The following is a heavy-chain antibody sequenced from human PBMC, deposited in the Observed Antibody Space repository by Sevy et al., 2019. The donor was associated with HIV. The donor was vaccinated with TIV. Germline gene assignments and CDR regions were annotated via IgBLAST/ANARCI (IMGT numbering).Heavy chain of an antibody. CDR3: ARDRRVEYGGSDY. CDR2: IKPDGSQK. V-gene: IGHV3-7*03. Sequence: SGYLRLSCAASGFTFSNYWMTWVRQAPGKGLEWVANIKPDGSQKYYVDSLKGRFTVSRDNAKNSLYLQMGSLTDEDTAVYYGARDRRVEYGGSDYWGQGALVTVSS. D-gene: IGHD3-10*01. CDR1: GFTFSNYW. J-gene: IGHJ4*02.